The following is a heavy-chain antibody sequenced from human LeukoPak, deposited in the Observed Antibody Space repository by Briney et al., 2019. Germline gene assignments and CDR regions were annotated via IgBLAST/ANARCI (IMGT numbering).Heavy chain of an antibody. CDR1: GYSFTSYW. J-gene: IGHJ4*02. CDR2: IYPGDSHT. D-gene: IGHD1-26*01. V-gene: IGHV5-51*01. Sequence: PGESLKISCKGSGYSFTSYWIGWVRQMPGKGLELMGVIYPGDSHTRYSPSFQGQVTISADKSISTAFLQWSSLKASDTAMYYCARHLSGSYSGYYFDYWGQGTLVTVSS. CDR3: ARHLSGSYSGYYFDY.